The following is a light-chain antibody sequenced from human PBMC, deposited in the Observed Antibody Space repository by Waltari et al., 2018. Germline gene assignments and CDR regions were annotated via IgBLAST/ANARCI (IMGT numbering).Light chain of an antibody. V-gene: IGKV3D-20*01. CDR2: DAS. CDR3: QQYGSSPLT. CDR1: QSVSSTY. J-gene: IGKJ5*01. Sequence: ELVLTQSPATLSLSPGARATLSCGASQSVSSTYLPWYQHKPGLAPRLLICDASSRATGIPDGFSGSGSGTDFTLTISRLEPEDFAVYYCQQYGSSPLTFGQGTRLEIK.